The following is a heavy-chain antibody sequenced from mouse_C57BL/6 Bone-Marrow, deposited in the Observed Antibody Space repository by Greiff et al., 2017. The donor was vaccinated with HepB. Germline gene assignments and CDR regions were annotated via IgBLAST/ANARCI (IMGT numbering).Heavy chain of an antibody. Sequence: QVQLKESGPGILQSSQTLSLTCSFSGFSLSTSGMGVSWIRQPSGKGLGWLAHIYWDDDKRYNPSLKSRLTISKDTSRNQVFLKITSVDTADTATYYFARRGYGSSFYYAMDYWGQVTSVTVSS. D-gene: IGHD1-1*01. V-gene: IGHV8-12*01. J-gene: IGHJ4*01. CDR2: IYWDDDK. CDR1: GFSLSTSGMG. CDR3: ARRGYGSSFYYAMDY.